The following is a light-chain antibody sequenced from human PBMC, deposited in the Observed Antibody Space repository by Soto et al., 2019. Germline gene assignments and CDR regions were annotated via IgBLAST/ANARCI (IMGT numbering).Light chain of an antibody. CDR2: DAS. J-gene: IGKJ2*01. Sequence: DIQVTQSPSSLSASVGDRVAITCRASQSITNWLAWYQQKPGKAPKLLIYDASTLESGVPLRFSGSGSGTEFTLTISSLQPDDFATYYCLKYKSYTFGQGTKVDIK. CDR1: QSITNW. V-gene: IGKV1-5*01. CDR3: LKYKSYT.